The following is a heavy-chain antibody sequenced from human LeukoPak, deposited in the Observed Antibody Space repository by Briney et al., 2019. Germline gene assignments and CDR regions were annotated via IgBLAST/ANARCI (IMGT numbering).Heavy chain of an antibody. J-gene: IGHJ6*03. D-gene: IGHD3-10*01. CDR3: ARVLSGRGSLYYYYYYMDV. CDR2: ISTSSSYI. V-gene: IGHV3-21*04. CDR1: GFTFSSYS. Sequence: GGSLRLSCAASGFTFSSYSMSWVRQAPGKGLEWVSSISTSSSYIYYADSVKGRFTISRDNSKNSLYLQMNSLRAEDTAVYYCARVLSGRGSLYYYYYYMDVWGKGTTVTVSS.